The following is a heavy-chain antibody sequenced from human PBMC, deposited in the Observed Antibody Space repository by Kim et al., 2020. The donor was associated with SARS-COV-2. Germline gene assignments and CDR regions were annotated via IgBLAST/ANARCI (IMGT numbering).Heavy chain of an antibody. CDR1: GGTFSSYA. J-gene: IGHJ4*02. Sequence: SVKVSCKASGGTFSSYAISWVRQAPGQGLEWMGGIIPIFGTANYAQKFQGRVTITADESTSTAYMELSSLRSEDTAVYYCARSARGCLRLGELSSTHPKPWCYFDYWGQGTLVTVSS. D-gene: IGHD3-16*02. CDR2: IIPIFGTA. V-gene: IGHV1-69*13. CDR3: ARSARGCLRLGELSSTHPKPWCYFDY.